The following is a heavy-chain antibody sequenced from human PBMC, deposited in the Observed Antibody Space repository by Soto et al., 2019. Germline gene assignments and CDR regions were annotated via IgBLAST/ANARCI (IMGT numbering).Heavy chain of an antibody. V-gene: IGHV3-33*01. CDR1: GFTFISYG. J-gene: IGHJ4*02. CDR3: ARGRLEGVTNYVFY. CDR2: IWSDGSKK. D-gene: IGHD3-16*01. Sequence: GGSLRLSCAASGFTFISYGIHWFRQAPGKGLEWVAVIWSDGSKKYYADSVKGRFTISRDNSKNTLYLQMNSLRAEDTAVYYCARGRLEGVTNYVFYWGRGTLVTVSS.